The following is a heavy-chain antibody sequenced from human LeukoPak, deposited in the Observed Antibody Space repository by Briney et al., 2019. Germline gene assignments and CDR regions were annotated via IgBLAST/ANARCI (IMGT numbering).Heavy chain of an antibody. CDR3: VTGIQLWPPISIDY. CDR2: ISGSGGGT. V-gene: IGHV3-23*01. Sequence: GGSLRLSCAASGFTFSNYGMSWVRQAPGKGLEWVSGISGSGGGTYYADSVKGRFTISRDNSKNTLYLQMNSLRAEDTAVYYCVTGIQLWPPISIDYWGQGTLVTVSS. CDR1: GFTFSNYG. J-gene: IGHJ4*02. D-gene: IGHD5-18*01.